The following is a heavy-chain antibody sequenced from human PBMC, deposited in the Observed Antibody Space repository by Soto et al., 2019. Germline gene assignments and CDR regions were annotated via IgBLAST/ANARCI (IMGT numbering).Heavy chain of an antibody. D-gene: IGHD6-6*01. Sequence: GGSRRLSCAASGFTFSRYAMSWVRQAPGKGLEWVSAISDSGGSTYYANSVKGRFTISRVNSKNTLYLQMNSLRAEDTAVYYCAKRVEYSSSTHYFDYWGQGTLVTVSS. CDR3: AKRVEYSSSTHYFDY. V-gene: IGHV3-23*01. CDR1: GFTFSRYA. J-gene: IGHJ4*02. CDR2: ISDSGGST.